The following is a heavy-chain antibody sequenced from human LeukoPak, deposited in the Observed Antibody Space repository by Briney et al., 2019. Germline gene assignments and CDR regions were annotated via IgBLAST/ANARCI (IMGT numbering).Heavy chain of an antibody. Sequence: GGSLRLSCAASGFTFSSYSMNWVRQAPGKGLEWVSSISSSSSYIYYADSVKGRFTISRGNAKNSLYLQMNSLRAEDTAVYYCARDSGSADAFDIWDQGTMVTVSS. V-gene: IGHV3-21*01. J-gene: IGHJ3*02. D-gene: IGHD6-25*01. CDR3: ARDSGSADAFDI. CDR2: ISSSSSYI. CDR1: GFTFSSYS.